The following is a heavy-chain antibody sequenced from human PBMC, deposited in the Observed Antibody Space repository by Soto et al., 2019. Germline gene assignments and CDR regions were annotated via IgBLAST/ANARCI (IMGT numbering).Heavy chain of an antibody. J-gene: IGHJ4*02. CDR1: GFTFSSYS. CDR2: ISSSSSTI. V-gene: IGHV3-48*02. CDR3: ASGYCSGGSCYPFGY. Sequence: EVQLVESGGGLVQPGGSLRLSCAASGFTFSSYSMNWVRQAPGKGLEWVSYISSSSSTIYYADSVKGRFTISRDNAKNSLYLQMNSLRDEDTAVYYCASGYCSGGSCYPFGYWGQGTLVTVSS. D-gene: IGHD2-15*01.